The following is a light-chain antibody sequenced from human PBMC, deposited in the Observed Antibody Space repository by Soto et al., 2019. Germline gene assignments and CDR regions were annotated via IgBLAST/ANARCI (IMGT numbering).Light chain of an antibody. V-gene: IGLV2-23*01. CDR1: SSDVGNYNL. CDR3: YSYAGSKTYL. Sequence: QSALTQPASVSGSPGQSITISCTVPSSDVGNYNLVSWYQKHPGKVPKLMMYEGSKRPSGVSHRFSGSQSGNTASLAISGLQAEYEADYYCYSYAGSKTYLFGTGT. CDR2: EGS. J-gene: IGLJ1*01.